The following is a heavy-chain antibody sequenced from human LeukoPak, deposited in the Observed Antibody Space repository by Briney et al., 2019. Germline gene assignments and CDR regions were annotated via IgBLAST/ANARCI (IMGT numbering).Heavy chain of an antibody. CDR1: GGSISSSRYY. D-gene: IGHD3-10*01. V-gene: IGHV4-39*01. J-gene: IGHJ4*02. CDR2: ISYSGST. Sequence: PETLSLTCTVSGGSISSSRYYWAWIRQPPGKGLDWIGSISYSGSTYYNSSLKSRLTISVDTSKNQFSLRLSSVTAADTAVYYCARQRYYGSGSYYNFLASLNYWGQGTLVTVSS. CDR3: ARQRYYGSGSYYNFLASLNY.